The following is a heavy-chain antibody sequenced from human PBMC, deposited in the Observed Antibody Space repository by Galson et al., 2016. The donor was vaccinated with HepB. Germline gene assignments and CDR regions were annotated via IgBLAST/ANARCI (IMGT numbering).Heavy chain of an antibody. CDR1: GYTFTSYY. CDR2: INPSGDTT. D-gene: IGHD3-16*02. V-gene: IGHV1-46*01. J-gene: IGHJ4*02. Sequence: SVKVSCKASGYTFTSYYMHWVRQAAGQGLEWMGIINPSGDTTSYAQKFQGRVTMTSNTSTSTLYMELSSLTSEDTAVYYCAREPEGTSSFDSWGQGTLVTVSS. CDR3: AREPEGTSSFDS.